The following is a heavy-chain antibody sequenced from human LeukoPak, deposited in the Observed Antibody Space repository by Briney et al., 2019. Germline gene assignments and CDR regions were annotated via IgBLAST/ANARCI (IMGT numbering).Heavy chain of an antibody. CDR2: IYYSGGT. CDR1: GGSISSGGYY. D-gene: IGHD3-3*01. V-gene: IGHV4-31*03. Sequence: SETLSLTCTVSGGSISSGGYYWSWIRQHPGKGLEWIGYIYYSGGTYYNPSLKSRVTMSADTSKNQFSLRLSSVTAADTAVYYCGRMEYYFDYWGQGTLVTVSS. CDR3: GRMEYYFDY. J-gene: IGHJ4*02.